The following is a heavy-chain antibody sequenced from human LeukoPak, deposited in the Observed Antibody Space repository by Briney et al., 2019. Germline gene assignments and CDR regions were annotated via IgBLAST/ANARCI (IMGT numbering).Heavy chain of an antibody. J-gene: IGHJ5*02. D-gene: IGHD3-22*01. CDR1: GYSFTSYW. CDR3: ARHAPYYYDSSGYYGNWFDP. CDR2: IYPGVSDT. V-gene: IGHV5-51*01. Sequence: GESLKISCKGSGYSFTSYWIGWVRQMPGKGLEWMGIIYPGVSDTRYSPSFQGQVTISADRSISTAYLQWSSLKASDTAMYYCARHAPYYYDSSGYYGNWFDPWGQGTLVTVSS.